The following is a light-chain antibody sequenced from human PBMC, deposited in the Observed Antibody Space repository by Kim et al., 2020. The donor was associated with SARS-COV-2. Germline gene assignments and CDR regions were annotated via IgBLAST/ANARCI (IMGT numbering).Light chain of an antibody. V-gene: IGLV3-1*01. CDR2: QDN. Sequence: SVSPGQTASITCSGDKLGDKYACWYQQKPGQSPVLVIYQDNKRPSGIPGRFSGSNSGNTATLTISGTQAMDEADYYCQAWDSSTAVFGGGTQLTVL. CDR1: KLGDKY. J-gene: IGLJ2*01. CDR3: QAWDSSTAV.